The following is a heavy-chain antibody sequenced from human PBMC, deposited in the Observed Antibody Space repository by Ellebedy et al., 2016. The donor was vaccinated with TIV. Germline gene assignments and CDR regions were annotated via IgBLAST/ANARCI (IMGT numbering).Heavy chain of an antibody. CDR2: IYYSGST. CDR1: GGSISSSSYY. V-gene: IGHV4-39*07. Sequence: SETLSLTXTVSGGSISSSSYYWGWIRQPPGKGLEWIGSIYYSGSTYYNPSLKSRVTISVDTSKNQFSLKVSSVTAADTAVYYCARDGSGSYYGLYYFDSWGQGTLVTVSS. D-gene: IGHD1-26*01. J-gene: IGHJ4*02. CDR3: ARDGSGSYYGLYYFDS.